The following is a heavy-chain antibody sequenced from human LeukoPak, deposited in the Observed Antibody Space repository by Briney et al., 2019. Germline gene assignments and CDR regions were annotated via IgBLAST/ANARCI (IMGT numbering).Heavy chain of an antibody. CDR1: GFTFSSYA. CDR3: ARDVLSSSWYGYYYDMDV. V-gene: IGHV3-30*04. CDR2: ISYDGSNK. Sequence: GRSLRLSCAASGFTFSSYAMHWVRQAPGKGLEWVAVISYDGSNKYYADSVKGRFTISRDNSKNTLYLQMNSLRAEDTAVYYCARDVLSSSWYGYYYDMDVWGKGTTVTVSS. D-gene: IGHD6-13*01. J-gene: IGHJ6*04.